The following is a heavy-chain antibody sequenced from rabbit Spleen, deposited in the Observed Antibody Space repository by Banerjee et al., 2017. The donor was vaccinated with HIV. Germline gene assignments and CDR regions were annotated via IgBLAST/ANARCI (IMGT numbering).Heavy chain of an antibody. CDR1: GFSFSDRDV. CDR3: ARDLVAVIGWNFDL. D-gene: IGHD1-1*01. J-gene: IGHJ4*01. CDR2: INIVTGKS. V-gene: IGHV1S45*01. Sequence: QEQLEESGGGLVKPEGSLTLTCKASGFSFSDRDVMCWVRQVPGKGLEWIACINIVTGKSVYASWAKGRIIMSRTSSTTVTLQMTSLTAADTATYFCARDLVAVIGWNFDLWGQGTLVTVS.